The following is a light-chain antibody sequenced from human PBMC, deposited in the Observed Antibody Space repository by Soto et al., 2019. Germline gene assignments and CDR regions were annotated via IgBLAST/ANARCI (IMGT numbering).Light chain of an antibody. Sequence: EIVLTQSPGTLSLSPGESATLSCRASQSVSSSYLAWYQQKPGRAPRLLIYGASSRATGIPDRFSGSGSGTDFTLTISRLEPEDFAVYYCQQYGSSPPGTFGQGTKVDI. J-gene: IGKJ1*01. CDR1: QSVSSSY. CDR3: QQYGSSPPGT. V-gene: IGKV3-20*01. CDR2: GAS.